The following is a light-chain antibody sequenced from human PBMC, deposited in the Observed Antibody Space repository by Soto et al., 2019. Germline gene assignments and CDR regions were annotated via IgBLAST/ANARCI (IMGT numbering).Light chain of an antibody. CDR3: QQSYITPPIT. CDR1: QSISSY. Sequence: DIQVTQSPSSLSASVGDRVTITCRASQSISSYLNWYQQKPGKAPKLLIYAASSLQSGVPSRFSGSGSGTDFTLTISSLQPEDFATYYCQQSYITPPITFGHWTRLE. J-gene: IGKJ5*01. CDR2: AAS. V-gene: IGKV1-39*01.